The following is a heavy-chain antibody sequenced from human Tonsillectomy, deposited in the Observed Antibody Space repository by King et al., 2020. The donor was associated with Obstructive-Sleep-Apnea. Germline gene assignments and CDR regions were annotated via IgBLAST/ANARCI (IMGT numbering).Heavy chain of an antibody. Sequence: VQLVESGGGLVKPGGALRLSCASSVFTFSSYSMNWVRQAPGKGLGGVSSISIGSSYSYYADSVKGRFTISRDNAKNSLYLQMNSLRAEDTAVYYCARDRSSGGYGMDVWGQGTTVTVSS. CDR3: ARDRSSGGYGMDV. CDR1: VFTFSSYS. V-gene: IGHV3-21*01. D-gene: IGHD6-19*01. CDR2: ISIGSSYS. J-gene: IGHJ6*02.